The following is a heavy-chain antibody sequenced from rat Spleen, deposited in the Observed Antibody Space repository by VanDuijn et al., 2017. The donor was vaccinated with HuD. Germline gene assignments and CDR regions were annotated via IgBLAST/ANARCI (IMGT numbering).Heavy chain of an antibody. CDR1: GFTFSSFA. J-gene: IGHJ2*01. V-gene: IGHV5-25*01. Sequence: EVQLVESGGGLVQPGRSLKLSCAASGFTFSSFAMAWVRQAPKKGLEWVATITSGGSNTYYPDSVKGRFTISRDNAKSTLYLQMDSLRSEDTATYYCAKGDYPFDYWGQGVMVTVSS. CDR2: ITSGGSNT. D-gene: IGHD1-4*01. CDR3: AKGDYPFDY.